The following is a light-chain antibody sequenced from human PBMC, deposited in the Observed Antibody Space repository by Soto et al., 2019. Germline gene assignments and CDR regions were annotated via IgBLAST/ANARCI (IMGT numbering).Light chain of an antibody. CDR3: QQYNSDGAWT. J-gene: IGKJ1*01. CDR2: DAS. CDR1: QSISTW. Sequence: IQLTQSPSSLSASVGDRVTLTCLASQSISTWLAWYQQRPGKAPKLLIYDASSLESGVPSRFSGSGSGSEFTLTISRLQPDDFATYYCQQYNSDGAWTFGQGTKVDIK. V-gene: IGKV1-5*01.